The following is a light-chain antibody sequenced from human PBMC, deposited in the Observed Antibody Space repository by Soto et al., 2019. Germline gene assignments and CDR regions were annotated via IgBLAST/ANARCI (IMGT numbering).Light chain of an antibody. CDR3: VAWDDSLHGPV. V-gene: IGLV1-44*01. J-gene: IGLJ2*01. CDR1: SSNIGSNT. Sequence: QSVLTQPPSASGTPGQRVTISCSGSSSNIGSNTITWYQQVPGTAPKLLIYKDYRRPSGVPDRVSGSKSGTSASLAISGLQSEDEADYYCVAWDDSLHGPVFGGGTKLTVL. CDR2: KDY.